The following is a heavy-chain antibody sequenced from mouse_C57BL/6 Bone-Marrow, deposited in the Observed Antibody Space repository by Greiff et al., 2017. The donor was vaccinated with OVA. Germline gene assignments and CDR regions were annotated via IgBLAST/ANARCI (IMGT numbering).Heavy chain of an antibody. J-gene: IGHJ1*03. CDR1: GYTFTSYW. D-gene: IGHD1-1*01. V-gene: IGHV1-64*01. CDR2: IHPNSGST. Sequence: QVQLQQSGAELVKPGASVKLSCKASGYTFTSYWMHWVKQRPGQGLEWIGMIHPNSGSTNYNEKFKSKATLTVDKSSSTAYMQLSSLTSEDSAVYYCASPHYYGSSLYWYFDVWGTGTTVTVSS. CDR3: ASPHYYGSSLYWYFDV.